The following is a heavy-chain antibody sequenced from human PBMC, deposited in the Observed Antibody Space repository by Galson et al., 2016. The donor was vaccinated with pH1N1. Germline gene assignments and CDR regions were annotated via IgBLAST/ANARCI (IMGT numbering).Heavy chain of an antibody. CDR2: ISSDGRET. Sequence: SLRLSCAASGFNFNTFPLRWVRQAPGKGLEWVAVISSDGRETHYAESVKGRFTTSRDSSKNTLYFQLSSLRPEDTATYYCTREGLRGYFPDWGQGTLVTVSS. V-gene: IGHV3-30*04. D-gene: IGHD5-18*01. CDR3: TREGLRGYFPD. CDR1: GFNFNTFP. J-gene: IGHJ4*02.